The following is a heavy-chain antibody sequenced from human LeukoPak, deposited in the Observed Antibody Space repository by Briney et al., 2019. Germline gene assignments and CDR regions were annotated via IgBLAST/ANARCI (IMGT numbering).Heavy chain of an antibody. J-gene: IGHJ4*02. D-gene: IGHD5-12*01. CDR3: ARDRETTGYDY. V-gene: IGHV3-21*01. Sequence: GGSLRLSCAASGFTFRSYGMNWVRQAPGKGLEWVSSISSRSSYIYSADSVKGRFTISRDNAKNSLYLEMNSLRGEDTAVYFCARDRETTGYDYWGQGTLVTVSS. CDR1: GFTFRSYG. CDR2: ISSRSSYI.